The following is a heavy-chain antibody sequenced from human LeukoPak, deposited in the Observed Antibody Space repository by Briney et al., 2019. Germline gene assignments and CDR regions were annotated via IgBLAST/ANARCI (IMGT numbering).Heavy chain of an antibody. CDR1: GGSISSYY. J-gene: IGHJ4*02. CDR2: IYTSGST. CDR3: ARGLNDSWTGENY. V-gene: IGHV4-4*07. D-gene: IGHD3-3*01. Sequence: SETLSLTCTVSGGSISSYYWSWIRQPAGKGLEWIGRIYTSGSTYYNPSLKSRVTISLDTSKSQFSPKVRYVTAADTAVYYCARGLNDSWTGENYWGQGTLVTVSS.